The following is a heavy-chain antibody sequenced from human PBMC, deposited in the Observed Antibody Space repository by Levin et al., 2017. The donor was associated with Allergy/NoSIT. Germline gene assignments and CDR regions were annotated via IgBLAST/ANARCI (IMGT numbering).Heavy chain of an antibody. J-gene: IGHJ4*02. CDR1: GFTFSSYG. V-gene: IGHV3-33*01. CDR2: IWYDGSNK. CDR3: AREGTYYDFWSGYYKEGDYFDY. D-gene: IGHD3-3*01. Sequence: GGSLRLSCAASGFTFSSYGMHWVRQAPGKGLEWVAVIWYDGSNKYYADSVKGRFTISRDNPKNTLYLQMNSLRAEDTAVYYCAREGTYYDFWSGYYKEGDYFDYWGQGTLVTVSS.